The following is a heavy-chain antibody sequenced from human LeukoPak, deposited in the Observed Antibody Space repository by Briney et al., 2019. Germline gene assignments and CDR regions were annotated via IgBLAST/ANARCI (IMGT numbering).Heavy chain of an antibody. CDR2: INHSGST. CDR1: GGSFSGYY. J-gene: IGHJ5*02. D-gene: IGHD2-8*01. Sequence: PSETLSLTCAVYGGSFSGYYWSWIRQPPGKGLEWIGEINHSGSTNYNPSLKSRVTISVDTSKNQFSLKLSSVTAADTAVYYCARSMVCAISGWFDPWGQGTLVTVSS. V-gene: IGHV4-34*01. CDR3: ARSMVCAISGWFDP.